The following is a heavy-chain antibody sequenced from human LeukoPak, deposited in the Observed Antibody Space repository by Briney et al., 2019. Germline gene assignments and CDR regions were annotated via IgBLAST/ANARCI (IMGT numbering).Heavy chain of an antibody. D-gene: IGHD1-26*01. CDR2: IYDSGST. Sequence: SETLSLTCTVSGGSISSYYWSWIRQPPGKGLEWIGYIYDSGSTNYNPSLKSRVTISVDTSKNQFSLKLSSVTAADTAVYYCARESGSYPAYYFDYWGQGTLVTVSS. V-gene: IGHV4-59*12. J-gene: IGHJ4*02. CDR3: ARESGSYPAYYFDY. CDR1: GGSISSYY.